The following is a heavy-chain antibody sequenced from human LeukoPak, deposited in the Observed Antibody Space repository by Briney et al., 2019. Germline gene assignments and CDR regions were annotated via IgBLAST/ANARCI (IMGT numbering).Heavy chain of an antibody. CDR2: IYPGDSDT. V-gene: IGHV5-51*01. D-gene: IGHD4-17*01. J-gene: IGHJ4*02. CDR1: GYRFTNYW. Sequence: GASLQISCKGSGYRFTNYWIGWVRQMPGKGLEWMGIIYPGDSDTRYSPSFQGQVTISVDKSNSTAYLQWSSLKASDTAMYYCATHGDYSSGLFNHWGQGTLVTVSS. CDR3: ATHGDYSSGLFNH.